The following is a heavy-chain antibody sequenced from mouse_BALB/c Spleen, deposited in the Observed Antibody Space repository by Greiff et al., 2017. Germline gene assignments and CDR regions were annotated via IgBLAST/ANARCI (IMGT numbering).Heavy chain of an antibody. V-gene: IGHV1-7*01. J-gene: IGHJ4*01. Sequence: VKLQESGAELAKPGASVKMSCKASGYTFTSYWMHWVKQRPGQGLEWIGYINPSTGYTEYNQKFKDKATLTADKSSSTAYMQLSSLTSEDSAVYYCARRKGNYAMDYWGQGTSVTVSS. CDR1: GYTFTSYW. CDR3: ARRKGNYAMDY. CDR2: INPSTGYT.